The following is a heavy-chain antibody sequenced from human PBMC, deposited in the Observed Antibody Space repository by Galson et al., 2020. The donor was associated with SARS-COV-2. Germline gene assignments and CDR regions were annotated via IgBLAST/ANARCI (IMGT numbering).Heavy chain of an antibody. D-gene: IGHD6-19*01. CDR2: IVVGSGNT. CDR3: AADFFPFSGWLLEN. CDR1: GFTFTSSA. V-gene: IGHV1-58*01. J-gene: IGHJ4*02. Sequence: SVKVSCKASGFTFTSSAVQWVRQARGQRLEWIGWIVVGSGNTNYAQKFQERVTITRDMSTSTAYMELSSLRSEDTAVYYCAADFFPFSGWLLENWGQGTLVTVSS.